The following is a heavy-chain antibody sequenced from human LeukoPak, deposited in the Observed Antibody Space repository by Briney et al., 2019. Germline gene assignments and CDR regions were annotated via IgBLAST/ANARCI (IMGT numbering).Heavy chain of an antibody. J-gene: IGHJ6*02. Sequence: GASVKVSCKSSGYTFANYDISWVRQAPGQALEWMGWISAYNGNTNYAQKLQGRVTMTTDTSTSTAYMELRSLRSDDTAVYYCARDGSGSYYTAHYYYGMDVWGQGTTVTVSS. D-gene: IGHD3-10*01. CDR1: GYTFANYD. CDR2: ISAYNGNT. V-gene: IGHV1-18*01. CDR3: ARDGSGSYYTAHYYYGMDV.